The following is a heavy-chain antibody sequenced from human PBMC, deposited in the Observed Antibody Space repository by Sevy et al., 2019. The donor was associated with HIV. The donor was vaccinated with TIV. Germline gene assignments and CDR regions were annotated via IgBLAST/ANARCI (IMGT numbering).Heavy chain of an antibody. CDR1: GFTFGSYT. J-gene: IGHJ4*02. V-gene: IGHV3-23*01. CDR2: ISGSGGST. CDR3: AKDPIRRYCSSTSGGRVY. Sequence: GGSLRLSCAASGFTFGSYTMSWVRQAPGKGLEWVSAISGSGGSTYYADSVKGRFTISRDNSKNTLYLQMNSLRAEDTAVYYCAKDPIRRYCSSTSGGRVYWGQRTLVTDSS. D-gene: IGHD2-2*01.